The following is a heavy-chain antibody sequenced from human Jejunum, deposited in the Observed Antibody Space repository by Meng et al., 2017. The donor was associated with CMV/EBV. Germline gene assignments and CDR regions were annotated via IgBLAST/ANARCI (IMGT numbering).Heavy chain of an antibody. CDR1: GYTFTSYG. CDR2: ISGYNGNT. V-gene: IGHV1-18*01. D-gene: IGHD1-26*01. CDR3: AREADGATFDY. Sequence: QAPRVASGCEVKKPRASMKGSCKAAGYTFTSYGISWVRQAPGQGLEWMGWISGYNGNTNYAQKLQGRVTMTTDTSTSTAYMELRSLRSDDTAVYYCAREADGATFDYWGQGTLVTVSS. J-gene: IGHJ4*02.